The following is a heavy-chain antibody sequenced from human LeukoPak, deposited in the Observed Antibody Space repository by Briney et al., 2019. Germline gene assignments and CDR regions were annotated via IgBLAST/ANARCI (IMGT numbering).Heavy chain of an antibody. Sequence: GGSLRLSCVASEFNFKLYAMSWVRQAPGKGLEWVSTISESGGSSYYANSVKGRFTNSRDEAKNSLSLQMNSLRGEDTAVYYCVRDQYYYDNGDYYPWNYWGQGTLVTVSS. D-gene: IGHD3-22*01. CDR2: ISESGGSS. CDR1: EFNFKLYA. CDR3: VRDQYYYDNGDYYPWNY. V-gene: IGHV3-23*01. J-gene: IGHJ4*02.